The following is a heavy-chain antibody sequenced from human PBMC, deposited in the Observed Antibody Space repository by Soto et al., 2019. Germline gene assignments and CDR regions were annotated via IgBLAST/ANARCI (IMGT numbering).Heavy chain of an antibody. CDR2: ISSSSSIT. Sequence: EVQLVESGGGLVKPGGSLRLSCGVSGFTFSTYSMNWVRQAPGKGLEWVSCISSSSSITHYADSVKGRFTISRDNANNPLFRKRNGRGAEDRAGNYFGRVREGLPLGPIDPWGQVTLVTVPA. D-gene: IGHD3-10*01. CDR3: GRVREGLPLGPIDP. CDR1: GFTFSTYS. J-gene: IGHJ5*02. V-gene: IGHV3-21*02.